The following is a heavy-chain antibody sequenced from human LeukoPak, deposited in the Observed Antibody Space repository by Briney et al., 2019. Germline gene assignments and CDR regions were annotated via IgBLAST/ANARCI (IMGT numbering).Heavy chain of an antibody. CDR2: IRYDGGNK. CDR1: GFTFSSYG. Sequence: GGSLRLSCAASGFTFSSYGMHWVRQAPGKGLEWVAFIRYDGGNKYYADSVKGRFTISRDNSKNTLYLQMNSLRAEDTAVYYCAKDEVGAADYWGQGTLVTVSS. CDR3: AKDEVGAADY. J-gene: IGHJ4*02. D-gene: IGHD2-15*01. V-gene: IGHV3-30*02.